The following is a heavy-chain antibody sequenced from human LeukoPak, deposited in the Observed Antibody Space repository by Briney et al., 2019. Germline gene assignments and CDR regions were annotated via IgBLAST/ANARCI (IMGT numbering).Heavy chain of an antibody. Sequence: PSETLSLTCTVSGYSISSGYYWGWIRQPPGKGLEWIGSIHHSGNTYYNPSLKSRVTISVDTSKNQFSLKLSSVTAADTAVYYCARVATTPFYYMYVWGKGTAVTVSS. CDR2: IHHSGNT. CDR3: ARVATTPFYYMYV. D-gene: IGHD1-14*01. CDR1: GYSISSGYY. J-gene: IGHJ6*03. V-gene: IGHV4-38-2*02.